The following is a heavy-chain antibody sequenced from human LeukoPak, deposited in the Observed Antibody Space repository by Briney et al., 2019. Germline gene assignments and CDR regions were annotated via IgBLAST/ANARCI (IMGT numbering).Heavy chain of an antibody. CDR3: AKDAVYGSGSVDH. V-gene: IGHV3-74*01. Sequence: GGSLRLSCAASGFTFSSYAMSWLRQAPGKGLVWVSRIKPDGSGTSYVDSVKGRFTISRDNAKSTLYLQMNSLGAEDTAVYYCAKDAVYGSGSVDHWGQGALVTVSS. D-gene: IGHD3-10*01. CDR1: GFTFSSYA. CDR2: IKPDGSGT. J-gene: IGHJ4*02.